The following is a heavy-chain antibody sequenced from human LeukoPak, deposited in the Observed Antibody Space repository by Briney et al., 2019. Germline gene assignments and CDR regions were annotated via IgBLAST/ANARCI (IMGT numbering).Heavy chain of an antibody. D-gene: IGHD3-10*01. CDR3: AREGFGEFADV. V-gene: IGHV3-66*01. CDR1: GFTVSSNY. Sequence: GGSLRLSCAASGFTVSSNYMSWVRQAPGKGLEWVSVIYSGGSTYYADSVKGRFTISRDNSKNTLYLQINNLRVGDTAVYYCAREGFGEFADVWGQGTVVTVSS. CDR2: IYSGGST. J-gene: IGHJ3*01.